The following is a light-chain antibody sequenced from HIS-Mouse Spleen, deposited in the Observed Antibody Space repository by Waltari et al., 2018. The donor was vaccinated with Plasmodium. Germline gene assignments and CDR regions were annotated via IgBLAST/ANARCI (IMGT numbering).Light chain of an antibody. CDR3: QQYNSYSWT. J-gene: IGKJ1*01. CDR1: QSISSW. CDR2: KAS. Sequence: DIQMTQSPSSLSASAGASVTITCRASQSISSWLAWYQQKPGKAPKLLIYKASSLESGVPSRFSGSGSGTEFTLTISSLQPDDFATYYCQQYNSYSWTFGQGTKVEIK. V-gene: IGKV1-5*03.